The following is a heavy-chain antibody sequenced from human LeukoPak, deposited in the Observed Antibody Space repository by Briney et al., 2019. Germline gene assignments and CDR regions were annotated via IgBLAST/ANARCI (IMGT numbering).Heavy chain of an antibody. V-gene: IGHV3-30*18. CDR2: ISYDGSTK. J-gene: IGHJ6*04. Sequence: GRSLRLSCAASRFTFSSYGIHWVRQAPGKGLEWVAFISYDGSTKYFLDSVRGRFTISRDNSKNTPYLQMSSLRPEDTAVYYCAKSLERAYSNALWGMDVWGKGTTVTVSS. CDR3: AKSLERAYSNALWGMDV. D-gene: IGHD4-11*01. CDR1: RFTFSSYG.